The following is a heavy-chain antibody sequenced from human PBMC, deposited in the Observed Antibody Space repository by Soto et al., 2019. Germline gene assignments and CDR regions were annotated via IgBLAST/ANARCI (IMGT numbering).Heavy chain of an antibody. CDR2: ISYDGSNK. D-gene: IGHD6-13*01. CDR1: GFTFSSYA. Sequence: SLRLSRAASGFTFSSYAMHWVLQAPGKGLEWVAVISYDGSNKYYADSVKGRFTISRDNSKNTLYLQMNSLRAEDTAVYYCARLSLAAAGGSADYWGQGTLVTVS. V-gene: IGHV3-30-3*01. CDR3: ARLSLAAAGGSADY. J-gene: IGHJ4*02.